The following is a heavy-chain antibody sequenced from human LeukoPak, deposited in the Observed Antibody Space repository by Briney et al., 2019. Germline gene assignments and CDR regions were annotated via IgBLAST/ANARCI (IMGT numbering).Heavy chain of an antibody. CDR2: ISWNSGSI. J-gene: IGHJ6*03. V-gene: IGHV3-9*01. CDR3: AKDGGTGTTMNGYYYMDV. D-gene: IGHD1-1*01. Sequence: GGSLTLSCAASGFTFDDYAMHWVRQAPGKGLEGVSGISWNSGSIGYADSVKGRFTISRANAKNSLYLQMNSLRAEDTALYYCAKDGGTGTTMNGYYYMDVWGKGTTVTISS. CDR1: GFTFDDYA.